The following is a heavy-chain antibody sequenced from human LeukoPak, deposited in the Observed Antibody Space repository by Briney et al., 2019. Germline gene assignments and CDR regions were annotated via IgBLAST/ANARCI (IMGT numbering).Heavy chain of an antibody. J-gene: IGHJ4*02. CDR2: IRYDGSNK. V-gene: IGHV3-30*02. D-gene: IGHD6-19*01. CDR3: ANQRGSGYSSGWYYRF. CDR1: GFTFSSYG. Sequence: GGSLRLSCAASGFTFSSYGMHWVRQAPGKGLEWVAFIRYDGSNKYYADSVKGRFTISRDNSKNTLYLQMNSLRAEDTAVYYCANQRGSGYSSGWYYRFWGQGTLVTVSS.